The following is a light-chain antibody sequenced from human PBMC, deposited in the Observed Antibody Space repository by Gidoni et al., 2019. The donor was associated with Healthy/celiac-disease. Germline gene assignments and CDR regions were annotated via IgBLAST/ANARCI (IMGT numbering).Light chain of an antibody. CDR3: QSYDSRLSGFHVV. V-gene: IGLV1-40*01. J-gene: IGLJ2*01. Sequence: QSVLTQPPSVSGAPGQRVTISCTGSSSNIGAGYDVHWYQQLPGTAPKLLIYGNSNRPSGVPDRFSCSKSGTSASLAITGLQAEDEADYYCQSYDSRLSGFHVVFGGGTKLTVL. CDR2: GNS. CDR1: SSNIGAGYD.